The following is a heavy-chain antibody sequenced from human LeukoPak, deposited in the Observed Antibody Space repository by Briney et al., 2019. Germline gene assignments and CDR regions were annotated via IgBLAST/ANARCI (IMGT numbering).Heavy chain of an antibody. D-gene: IGHD2-15*01. V-gene: IGHV3-23*01. CDR1: GFTFSSYA. Sequence: GGSVRLSCAASGFTFSSYAMSWVRQAPGKGREWVSAISGSGGSTYYAVSVKGRFAIYRDNSKNTLYLQMNSLRAEDTGVYYVAKVQGDCSGGSCYSEDYYFDYWGQGTLVTVSS. J-gene: IGHJ4*02. CDR2: ISGSGGST. CDR3: AKVQGDCSGGSCYSEDYYFDY.